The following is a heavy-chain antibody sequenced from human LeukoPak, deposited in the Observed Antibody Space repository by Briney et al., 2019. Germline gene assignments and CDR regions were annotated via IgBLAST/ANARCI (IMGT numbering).Heavy chain of an antibody. CDR2: INTDGTGT. D-gene: IGHD1-26*01. CDR1: VFTFIKYR. CDR3: ARVKSGSYYPLDY. V-gene: IGHV3-74*01. Sequence: GGSLRLSCVGSVFTFIKYRLHWLGHTPGEGLVWVSRINTDGTGTSYADSVKGRFTISRDGDKNTLYLQMSGLRAEDTAAYYCARVKSGSYYPLDYWGQGTLVTVSS. J-gene: IGHJ4*02.